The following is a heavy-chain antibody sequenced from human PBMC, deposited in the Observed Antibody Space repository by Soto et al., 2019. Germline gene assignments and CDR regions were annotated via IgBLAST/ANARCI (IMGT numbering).Heavy chain of an antibody. J-gene: IGHJ5*02. CDR2: IYYNGST. Sequence: SETLSLTCTVSGGSISSGDYYWSWIRQLPGKDLEWIAYIYYNGSTYYTPSLKSRVTISVDTSKNQFSLKLSSVTAADTAVYYCARAGTTMVRGVISGWFDPWGQGTLVTVSS. D-gene: IGHD3-10*01. V-gene: IGHV4-30-4*02. CDR3: ARAGTTMVRGVISGWFDP. CDR1: GGSISSGDYY.